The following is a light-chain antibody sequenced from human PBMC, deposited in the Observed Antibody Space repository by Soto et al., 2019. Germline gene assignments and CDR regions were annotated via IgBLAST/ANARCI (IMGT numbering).Light chain of an antibody. J-gene: IGKJ1*01. V-gene: IGKV1-5*01. CDR2: DAS. CDR1: QSISSW. CDR3: QQYNSSPWT. Sequence: DIQMTQSPSTLSASVGDRVTITCLASQSISSWLAWYQQKPGKAPKLLIYDASSLESGVPSRFSGSGSGTEFTLTISSLQPDDFATYYCQQYNSSPWTFGQGTKVDI.